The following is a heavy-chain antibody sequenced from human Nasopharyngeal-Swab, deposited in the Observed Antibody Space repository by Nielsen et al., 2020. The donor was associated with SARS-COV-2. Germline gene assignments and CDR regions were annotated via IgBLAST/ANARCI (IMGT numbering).Heavy chain of an antibody. CDR3: AKEGATGWFDP. J-gene: IGHJ5*02. V-gene: IGHV4-59*11. CDR1: GVSITSQY. CDR2: ISNNSGT. Sequence: SETLSLTCTVSGVSITSQYWSWIRQPPGKGLEWIGYISNNSGTSYNPSLKSRVTMFMDTSKNQFSLRLRSVTAADTAVYYCAKEGATGWFDPWGQGTIVTVSS.